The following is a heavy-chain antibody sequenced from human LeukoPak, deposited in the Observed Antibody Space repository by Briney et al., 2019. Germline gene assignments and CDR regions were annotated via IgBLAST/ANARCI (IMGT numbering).Heavy chain of an antibody. Sequence: GASVKVSCKASGGTFSSYAISWVRQAPGKGLEWMGGFDPEDGETIYAQKFQGRVTMTEDTSTDTAYMELSSLRSEDTAVYSCATSTYCSSTSCRTPAFDIWGQGTMVTVSS. J-gene: IGHJ3*02. CDR2: FDPEDGET. D-gene: IGHD2-2*01. V-gene: IGHV1-24*01. CDR3: ATSTYCSSTSCRTPAFDI. CDR1: GGTFSSYA.